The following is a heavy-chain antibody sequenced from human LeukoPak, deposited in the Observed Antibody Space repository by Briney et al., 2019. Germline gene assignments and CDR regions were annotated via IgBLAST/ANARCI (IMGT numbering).Heavy chain of an antibody. Sequence: GGSLRLSCAASGFTFDDYAMHWVQQAPGKGLEWVSGISWNSGSIGYADSVKGRFTISRDNAKNSLYLQMNSLGAEDTALYYCAKGTTVTTKAPFDYWGQGTLVTVSS. V-gene: IGHV3-9*01. CDR2: ISWNSGSI. CDR1: GFTFDDYA. D-gene: IGHD4-17*01. J-gene: IGHJ4*02. CDR3: AKGTTVTTKAPFDY.